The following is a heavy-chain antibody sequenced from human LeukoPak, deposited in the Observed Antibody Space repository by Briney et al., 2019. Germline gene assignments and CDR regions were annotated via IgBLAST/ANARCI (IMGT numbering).Heavy chain of an antibody. D-gene: IGHD3-16*02. Sequence: GGSLRLSCAASGFTFSSYAMSWVRQAPGKGLEWVSAISGSGGSTYYADSVKGRFTISRDNSKNTLYLQMNSLRAEDTAVYYCAKDIYLGGVIRLFDYWGQGTLVTVSS. CDR2: ISGSGGST. J-gene: IGHJ4*02. V-gene: IGHV3-23*01. CDR3: AKDIYLGGVIRLFDY. CDR1: GFTFSSYA.